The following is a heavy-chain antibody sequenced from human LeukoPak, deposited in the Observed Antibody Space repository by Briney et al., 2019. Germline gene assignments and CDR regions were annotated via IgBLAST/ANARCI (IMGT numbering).Heavy chain of an antibody. Sequence: GESLKISCKGSGYSFSSHWIGWVRQMPGKGLEWMGIVNSGDSDTRYSPSFQGQVTISADKSINTAYLQWGSLKASDTAMYYCAREGWALAAFDLWGQGTTVTVSP. CDR3: AREGWALAAFDL. D-gene: IGHD1-26*01. V-gene: IGHV5-51*01. J-gene: IGHJ3*01. CDR2: VNSGDSDT. CDR1: GYSFSSHW.